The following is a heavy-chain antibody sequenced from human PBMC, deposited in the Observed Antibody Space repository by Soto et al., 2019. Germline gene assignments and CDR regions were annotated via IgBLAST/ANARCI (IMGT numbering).Heavy chain of an antibody. J-gene: IGHJ6*02. D-gene: IGHD3-10*01. CDR1: GGSISSYY. V-gene: IGHV4-59*08. Sequence: QVQLQESGPGLVKPSETLSLSCTVSGGSISSYYWSWFQQSPGKRMEWIGYVHHSWGSSYNPSLQSRVAISLDTSKSQFSLMVTSVTATDTAVYYCARQGFGPLHGLVDVWGQGTTVTVSS. CDR3: ARQGFGPLHGLVDV. CDR2: VHHSWGS.